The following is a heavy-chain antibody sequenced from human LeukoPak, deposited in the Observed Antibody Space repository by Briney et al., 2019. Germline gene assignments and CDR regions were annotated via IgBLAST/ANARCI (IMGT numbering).Heavy chain of an antibody. CDR3: AREGAVGGRSDAHFDT. Sequence: GGSLRLSCAASGFTFDDYGMSWVRQAPGKGLEWVSGINWNGGSTGYADSVKGRFTISRDNAKNSLYLQMNSLRAEDTAVYYCAREGAVGGRSDAHFDTWGQGTLVTVSS. D-gene: IGHD6-19*01. CDR2: INWNGGST. CDR1: GFTFDDYG. J-gene: IGHJ4*02. V-gene: IGHV3-20*04.